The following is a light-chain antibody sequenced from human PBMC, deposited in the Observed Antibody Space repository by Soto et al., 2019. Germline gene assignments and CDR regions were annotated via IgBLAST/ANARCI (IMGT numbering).Light chain of an antibody. CDR2: YAS. Sequence: DIVMTQSPLSLPVTPGEPASISCTSNQSLLQSTGANYLNWYVQKPGQSPQLLIIYASTRASGVPDRFSGSGSGTDFTLRISRVEAEDVGIYYCMQALQIPAFGQGTKVEIK. V-gene: IGKV2-28*01. CDR3: MQALQIPA. J-gene: IGKJ1*01. CDR1: QSLLQSTGANY.